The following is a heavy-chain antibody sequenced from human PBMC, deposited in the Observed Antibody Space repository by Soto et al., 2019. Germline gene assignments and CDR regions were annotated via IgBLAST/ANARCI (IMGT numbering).Heavy chain of an antibody. Sequence: GGSLRLSCAASGFTFSSYGMHWVRQAPGKGLEWVAVISYDGSNKYYADSVKGRFTISRDNSKNTLYLQMNSLRAEDTAVYYCAKDSSSNCLDYWGQGTLVTVSS. CDR3: AKDSSSNCLDY. J-gene: IGHJ4*02. CDR2: ISYDGSNK. D-gene: IGHD2-15*01. V-gene: IGHV3-30*18. CDR1: GFTFSSYG.